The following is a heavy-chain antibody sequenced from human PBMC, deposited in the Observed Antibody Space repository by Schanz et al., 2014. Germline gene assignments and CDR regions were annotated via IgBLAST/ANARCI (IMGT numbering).Heavy chain of an antibody. CDR3: VRDYWGFDN. D-gene: IGHD3-16*01. V-gene: IGHV3-48*02. Sequence: VQLVESGGGVVQPGRSLRLSCAASGFTFSSYWMHWVRQAPGKGLEWISYIKISGDVFYTDSVKGRFTISRDNAKSSLYLQMSSLRDEDTAIYYCVRDYWGFDNWGQGTLVTVSS. J-gene: IGHJ4*02. CDR1: GFTFSSYW. CDR2: IKISGDV.